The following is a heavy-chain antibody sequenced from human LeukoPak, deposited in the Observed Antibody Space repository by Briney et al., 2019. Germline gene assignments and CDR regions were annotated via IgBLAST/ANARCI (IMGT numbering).Heavy chain of an antibody. CDR3: ARGVPAAGAKWFDP. D-gene: IGHD6-13*01. Sequence: WETLSLTCAVSGGSITSGNWWTWVRQPPGKGLEWIGEVYHSGATNYNPSLKTRVTISVDKSKNEFSLALTSLNAADTAVYYCARGVPAAGAKWFDPWGQGSLVTVSS. CDR1: GGSITSGNW. CDR2: VYHSGAT. J-gene: IGHJ5*02. V-gene: IGHV4-4*02.